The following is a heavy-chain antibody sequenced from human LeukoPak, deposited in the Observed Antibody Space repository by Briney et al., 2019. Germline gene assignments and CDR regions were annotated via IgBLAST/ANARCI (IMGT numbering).Heavy chain of an antibody. CDR3: ARYSSGYRHYFDF. V-gene: IGHV4-59*08. CDR2: IYFSGTT. J-gene: IGHJ4*02. CDR1: GGSISTYY. D-gene: IGHD3-22*01. Sequence: TSSETLSLTCTVSGGSISTYYWSWIRQPPGKGLEWIGSIYFSGTTTYNSSLKSRVTISVDTSKNQFSLKLSSVTAAGTAVYYCARYSSGYRHYFDFWGQGTLVTVSS.